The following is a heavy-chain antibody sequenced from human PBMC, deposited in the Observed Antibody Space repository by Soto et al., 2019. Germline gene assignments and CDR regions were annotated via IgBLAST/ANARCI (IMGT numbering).Heavy chain of an antibody. Sequence: QVQLVQSGAEVKKPGASVKVSCKASGYTFTSYGISWVRQAPGQGLEWIGWISTYNGNTNYAQKLQGRVTMTTDTSTSTAYMELRSLRSDDTAVYYCARDEGYCSGGSCSSEGYYFDYWGQGTLVTVSS. J-gene: IGHJ4*02. CDR1: GYTFTSYG. D-gene: IGHD2-15*01. CDR2: ISTYNGNT. V-gene: IGHV1-18*01. CDR3: ARDEGYCSGGSCSSEGYYFDY.